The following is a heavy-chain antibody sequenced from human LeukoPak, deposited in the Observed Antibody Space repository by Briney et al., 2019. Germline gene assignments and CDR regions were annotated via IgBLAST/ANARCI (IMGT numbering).Heavy chain of an antibody. CDR1: GFTFSSYA. CDR3: ARGGYYDSPILDY. J-gene: IGHJ4*02. CDR2: ISYDGSKK. D-gene: IGHD3-22*01. Sequence: PGRSLRLSCAASGFTFSSYAMHWVRQAPGKGLEWVAVISYDGSKKYYADSVKGRFTISRDNSKNTLYLQMNSLRAEDTAVYYCARGGYYDSPILDYWGQGTLVTVSS. V-gene: IGHV3-30-3*01.